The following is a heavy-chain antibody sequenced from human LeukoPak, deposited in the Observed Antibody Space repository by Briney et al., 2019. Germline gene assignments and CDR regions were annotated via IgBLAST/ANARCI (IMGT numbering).Heavy chain of an antibody. V-gene: IGHV1-18*01. CDR2: ISAYNGNT. CDR3: ARITSYSSGWLTHYGMDV. D-gene: IGHD6-19*01. J-gene: IGHJ6*02. Sequence: VASVKVSCKASGYTFTSYGISWVRQAPGQGLEWMGWISAYNGNTNYAQKLQGRVTMTTDTSTSTAYMELRSLRSDDTAVYYCARITSYSSGWLTHYGMDVWGQGTTVTVSS. CDR1: GYTFTSYG.